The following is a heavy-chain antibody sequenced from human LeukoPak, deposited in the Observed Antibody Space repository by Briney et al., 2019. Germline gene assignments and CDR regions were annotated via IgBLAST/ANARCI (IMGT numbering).Heavy chain of an antibody. D-gene: IGHD3-10*01. J-gene: IGHJ4*02. CDR2: VSSSSSYI. Sequence: GGSLRLSCAASGFTFSSYSMNWVREASGEGLEWVSSVSSSSSYIYYAASVKGRFTISRDNAKNSLFLQMNSLRAEDTAVYYCARVTTMVRGLIIGFDYWGQGTLVTVSS. CDR3: ARVTTMVRGLIIGFDY. CDR1: GFTFSSYS. V-gene: IGHV3-21*01.